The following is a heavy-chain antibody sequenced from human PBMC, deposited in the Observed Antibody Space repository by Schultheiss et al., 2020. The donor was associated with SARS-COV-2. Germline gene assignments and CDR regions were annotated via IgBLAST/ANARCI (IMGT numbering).Heavy chain of an antibody. CDR1: GFSIRNYV. CDR2: ISSNGGST. Sequence: GESLKISCAASGFSIRNYVMSWVRQAPGKGLEYVSAISSNGGSTYYADSVKGRFTISRDNAEKSLYLQMNSLRAEDTAVYHCARDCSANTCYRGVHFDNWGQGTLVTVSS. CDR3: ARDCSANTCYRGVHFDN. J-gene: IGHJ4*02. D-gene: IGHD3-16*01. V-gene: IGHV3-64*04.